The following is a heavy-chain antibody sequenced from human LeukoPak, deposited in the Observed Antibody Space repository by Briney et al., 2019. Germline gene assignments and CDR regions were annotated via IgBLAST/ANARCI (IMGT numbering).Heavy chain of an antibody. D-gene: IGHD1-1*01. CDR1: GGSISSSSHY. J-gene: IGHJ5*02. Sequence: PSETLSLTCTVSGGSISSSSHYWGWIRQPPGKGLEWIGSIYYSGSTYYNPSLKSRVTISVDTSQNQFSLKLSSVTAADTAVYYCARQTAGKNWFDPWGQGTLVTVSS. CDR3: ARQTAGKNWFDP. CDR2: IYYSGST. V-gene: IGHV4-39*01.